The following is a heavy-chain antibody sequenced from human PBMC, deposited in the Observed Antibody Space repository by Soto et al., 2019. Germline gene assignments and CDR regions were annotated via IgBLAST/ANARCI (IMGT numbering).Heavy chain of an antibody. CDR1: GYSFTSYW. CDR3: ARQFGGSYSLYYGMDV. Sequence: PGESLKISCKGSGYSFTSYWIGWVRQMPGKGLEWMGIIYPGDSDTRYSPSFQGQVTISADKSISTTYLQWSSLKASDTAMYYCARQFGGSYSLYYGMDVWGQGTTVTVSS. J-gene: IGHJ6*02. D-gene: IGHD1-26*01. CDR2: IYPGDSDT. V-gene: IGHV5-51*01.